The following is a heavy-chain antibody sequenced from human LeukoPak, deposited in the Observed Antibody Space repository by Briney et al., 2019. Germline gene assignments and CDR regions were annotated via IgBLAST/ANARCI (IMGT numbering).Heavy chain of an antibody. CDR1: GLTISNNF. V-gene: IGHV3-66*01. J-gene: IGHJ1*01. CDR3: ARDTDYYGSGKHGYFDH. CDR2: IYSGGST. Sequence: GGSLRLSCAASGLTISNNFMGWVRQAPGKGLEWVSLIYSGGSTYSADSVKGRFTISRDNSKNTLHLQMNSLRAEDTAVYYCARDTDYYGSGKHGYFDHWGQGTLVTVSS. D-gene: IGHD3-10*01.